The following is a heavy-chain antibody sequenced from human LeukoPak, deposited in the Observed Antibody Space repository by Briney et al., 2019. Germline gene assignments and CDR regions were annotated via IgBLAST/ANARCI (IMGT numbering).Heavy chain of an antibody. CDR2: INHSGST. CDR1: GGSFSGYY. J-gene: IGHJ3*02. V-gene: IGHV4-34*01. D-gene: IGHD3-16*01. CDR3: ARHFTDVLRTASNAFDI. Sequence: SETLSLTCAVYGGSFSGYYWSWIRQPPGKGLEWIGEINHSGSTNYNPSLKSRVTISVDTSKNQFSLKLSSVTAAETAVYYCARHFTDVLRTASNAFDIWGRGTKVTVSS.